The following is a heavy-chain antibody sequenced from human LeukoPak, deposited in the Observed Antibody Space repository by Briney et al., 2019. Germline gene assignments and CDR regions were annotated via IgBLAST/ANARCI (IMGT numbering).Heavy chain of an antibody. J-gene: IGHJ4*02. CDR1: GYTFTAYH. Sequence: ASVKVSCKASGYTFTAYHMHWVRQAPGQGLEWIGRINPNSGDTNYAQKFQGRVTMTRDTSISTAYMELSRLRSDDTAVYYCARDYCSSTSCLFDYWGQGTLVSVSS. CDR3: ARDYCSSTSCLFDY. D-gene: IGHD2-2*01. V-gene: IGHV1-2*06. CDR2: INPNSGDT.